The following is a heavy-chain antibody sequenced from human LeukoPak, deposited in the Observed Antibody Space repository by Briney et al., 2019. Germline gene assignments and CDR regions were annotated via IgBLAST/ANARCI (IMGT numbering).Heavy chain of an antibody. J-gene: IGHJ4*02. CDR2: IRYDGTNR. CDR1: GFTFSSYV. D-gene: IGHD3-10*01. V-gene: IGHV3-30*02. Sequence: GGSLRLSCAASGFTFSSYVMHWVRQAPGKGLEWVAFIRYDGTNRYYADSVKGRFTISRDNSKNTLYLQMNSLRAEGTAVYYCAITMGSWGQGTLVTVSS. CDR3: AITMGS.